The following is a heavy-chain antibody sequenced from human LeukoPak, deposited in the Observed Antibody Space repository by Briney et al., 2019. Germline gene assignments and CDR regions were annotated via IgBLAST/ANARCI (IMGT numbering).Heavy chain of an antibody. CDR3: AKASFIVVVTAIDAFDI. Sequence: GGSLRLSCAASGFTFSSYAMSWVRQAPGKGLEWVSAISGSGGSTYYADSVKGRFAISRDNSKNTLYLQMNSLRAEDTAVYYCAKASFIVVVTAIDAFDIWGQGTMVSLSS. CDR1: GFTFSSYA. V-gene: IGHV3-23*01. CDR2: ISGSGGST. J-gene: IGHJ3*02. D-gene: IGHD2-21*02.